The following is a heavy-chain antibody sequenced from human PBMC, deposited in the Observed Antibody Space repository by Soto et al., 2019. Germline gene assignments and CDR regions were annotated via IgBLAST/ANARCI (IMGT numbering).Heavy chain of an antibody. V-gene: IGHV4-31*03. D-gene: IGHD3-16*01. CDR2: IYYSGTT. J-gene: IGHJ4*02. CDR1: GGSICSGGYY. CDR3: ARRYYDYVWGSYFDY. Sequence: SETLSLTCTVSGGSICSGGYYWSWIRQHPGKGLEWIGYIYYSGTTYYNPSLKSRVTISLDTSKNQFSLKLTSVTAADTAVYYCARRYYDYVWGSYFDYWGQGTLVTVSS.